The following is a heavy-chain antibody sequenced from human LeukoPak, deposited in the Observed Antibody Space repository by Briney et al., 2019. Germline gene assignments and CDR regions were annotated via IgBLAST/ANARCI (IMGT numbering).Heavy chain of an antibody. Sequence: SETLSLTCTVSGGSISRSRDYWGWIRQPPGKGLEWIGSIYYSGSTYSNPSLKSRVTISVDKSKNQFSLKLSSVTAADTAVYYCARAPMYYYDSSGSNAFDIWGQGTMVTVSS. J-gene: IGHJ3*02. CDR2: IYYSGST. V-gene: IGHV4-39*07. CDR3: ARAPMYYYDSSGSNAFDI. D-gene: IGHD3-22*01. CDR1: GGSISRSRDY.